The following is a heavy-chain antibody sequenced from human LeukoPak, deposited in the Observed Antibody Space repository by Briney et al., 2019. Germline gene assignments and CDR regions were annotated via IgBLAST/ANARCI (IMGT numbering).Heavy chain of an antibody. D-gene: IGHD2-8*01. CDR2: INTGNGDT. Sequence: ASVQVSCKASGYTFTSYAMHWVRQAPGQRLEWMGWINTGNGDTKYSQKFQGRVTITRDTSANTAYMELSSLRSEDTAVYYCARVKYCGNGVCYTGFDYWGQGTLVTFSP. J-gene: IGHJ4*02. CDR1: GYTFTSYA. V-gene: IGHV1-3*04. CDR3: ARVKYCGNGVCYTGFDY.